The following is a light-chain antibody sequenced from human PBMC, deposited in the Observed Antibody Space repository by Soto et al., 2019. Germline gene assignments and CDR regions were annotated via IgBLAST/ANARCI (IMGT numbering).Light chain of an antibody. V-gene: IGKV3-15*01. CDR3: QQYHTWPIT. CDR2: GAS. J-gene: IGKJ4*01. Sequence: VMTQSPATLSVAPGERVTFSCRASQGVSSKLAWYQHKPGQAPRLLISGASTGATGIPARFSGSGSGTEFTLTISSLQSEDCAIYYCQQYHTWPITFGGGTKVEIK. CDR1: QGVSSK.